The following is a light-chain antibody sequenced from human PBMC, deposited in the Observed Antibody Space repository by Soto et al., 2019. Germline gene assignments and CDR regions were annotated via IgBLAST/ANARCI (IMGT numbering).Light chain of an antibody. CDR1: SSHVGGYNY. CDR2: EVS. Sequence: QSALTQPPSASGSPGQSVTISCTGTSSHVGGYNYVSWYQQHPGKAPKLMIYEVSKRPSGVPDRFSGSKSGNTASLTVSGLQAEDEADYYCCSYAGSNNYVFGTGTKVTVL. CDR3: CSYAGSNNYV. J-gene: IGLJ1*01. V-gene: IGLV2-8*01.